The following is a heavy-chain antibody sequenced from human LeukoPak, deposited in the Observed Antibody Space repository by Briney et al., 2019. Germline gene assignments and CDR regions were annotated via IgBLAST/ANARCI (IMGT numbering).Heavy chain of an antibody. CDR1: GGSFSGYY. CDR3: ARDWNRYAY. Sequence: SETLSLTCAVYGGSFSGYYWSWIRQPPGKGLEWIGEINHSGSTNYNPSLKSRVTISVDTSKNQFSLKLSSVTAADTAVYYCARDWNRYAYWGQGTLVTVSS. D-gene: IGHD1-1*01. CDR2: INHSGST. J-gene: IGHJ4*02. V-gene: IGHV4-34*01.